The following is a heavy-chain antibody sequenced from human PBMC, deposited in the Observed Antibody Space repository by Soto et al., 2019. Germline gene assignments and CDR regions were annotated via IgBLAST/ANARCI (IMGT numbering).Heavy chain of an antibody. V-gene: IGHV4-61*01. CDR2: SYYRGST. Sequence: QVQLQESGPGLVKPSETLSLTCTVPRGAVSSGSFYWSWIGQPPGNGLEWIAYSYYRGSTNYNPSLHSRVTISVDTSKNQFSLKLSSVTAADTAKHDCPRVPYYDTCGYQYYFASWGQGTLVPVSS. CDR1: RGAVSSGSFY. CDR3: PRVPYYDTCGYQYYFAS. J-gene: IGHJ4*02. D-gene: IGHD3-22*01.